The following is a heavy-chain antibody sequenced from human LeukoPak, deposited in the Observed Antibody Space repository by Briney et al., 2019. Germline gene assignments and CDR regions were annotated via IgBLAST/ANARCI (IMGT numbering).Heavy chain of an antibody. D-gene: IGHD1-1*01. J-gene: IGHJ4*02. Sequence: SETLSLTCTVSGGSISSYYWSWIRQPPGKGLEWIGYIYYSGSTNYNPSLKSRVTISVDTSKNQFSLKLSSVTAADTAVYYCARGGRTGKWDYWGQGTLVTVSS. CDR1: GGSISSYY. V-gene: IGHV4-59*01. CDR2: IYYSGST. CDR3: ARGGRTGKWDY.